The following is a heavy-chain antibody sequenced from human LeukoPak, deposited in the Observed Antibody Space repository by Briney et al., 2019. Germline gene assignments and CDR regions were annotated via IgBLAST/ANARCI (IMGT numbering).Heavy chain of an antibody. Sequence: ASVKVSCKASGYTFTSYDINWVRQANGQGLEWMGGMNPNSGNTGYAQKFQGRVTMTRNTSISTAYMELSSLRSEDTAVYYCARARTLYYDYVWGSCRRPNWFDPWGQGTLVTVSS. CDR3: ARARTLYYDYVWGSCRRPNWFDP. V-gene: IGHV1-8*01. J-gene: IGHJ5*02. D-gene: IGHD3-16*02. CDR1: GYTFTSYD. CDR2: MNPNSGNT.